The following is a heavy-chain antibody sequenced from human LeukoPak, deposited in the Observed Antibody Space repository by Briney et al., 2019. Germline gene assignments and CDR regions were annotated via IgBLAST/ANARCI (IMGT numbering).Heavy chain of an antibody. CDR3: ARDPTMVHSYYYYYYMDV. CDR1: GYTFTSYG. Sequence: ASVKVSCKASGYTFTSYGISWVRQAPGQGLEWMGWISAYNGNTNYAQKLQGRVTMTTDTSTSTAYMELRSLRSDDTAVYYCARDPTMVHSYYYYYYMDVWGKGTTVTISS. D-gene: IGHD3-10*01. J-gene: IGHJ6*03. CDR2: ISAYNGNT. V-gene: IGHV1-18*01.